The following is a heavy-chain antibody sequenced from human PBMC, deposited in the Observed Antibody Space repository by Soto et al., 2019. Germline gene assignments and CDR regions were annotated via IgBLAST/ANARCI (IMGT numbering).Heavy chain of an antibody. CDR1: GFTFSNYW. Sequence: EVQLVESGGGLVQPGGSLRLSCAASGFTFSNYWMSWVRQAPGRGLEWVANIKYDGGEKDYVDSVKGRFTISRDNIKNSLCLNMHCLRAEDTAVYYCSTEDRPCLAYVDYWGQRTLVTVSS. CDR2: IKYDGGEK. D-gene: IGHD6-6*01. CDR3: STEDRPCLAYVDY. V-gene: IGHV3-7*01. J-gene: IGHJ4*02.